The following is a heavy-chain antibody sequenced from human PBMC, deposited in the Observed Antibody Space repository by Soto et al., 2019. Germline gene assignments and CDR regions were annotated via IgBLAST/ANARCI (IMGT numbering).Heavy chain of an antibody. D-gene: IGHD6-19*01. Sequence: QVQLVQSGAEVKKPGASVKVSCKASGYTFTSYDINWVRQATGQGLEWMGWMNPNSGNTGYAQKSXGXXTMTRNTSISTAYMELSSLRSEDTAVYYCARERSSGWYVEYWGQGTLVTVSS. CDR2: MNPNSGNT. CDR1: GYTFTSYD. CDR3: ARERSSGWYVEY. V-gene: IGHV1-8*01. J-gene: IGHJ4*02.